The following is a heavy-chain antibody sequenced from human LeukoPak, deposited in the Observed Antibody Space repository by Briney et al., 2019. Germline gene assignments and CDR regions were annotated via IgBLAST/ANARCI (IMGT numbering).Heavy chain of an antibody. J-gene: IGHJ5*02. CDR2: IIPIFGTA. CDR1: GGTLSSYA. Sequence: SVKVSCRASGGTLSSYAISWVRQAPGQGLEWMGGIIPIFGTANYAQKFQGRVTITADESTSTAYMELSSLRSEDTAVYYCARLGPYYDSSGYGEYNWFDPWGQGTLVTVSS. D-gene: IGHD3-22*01. V-gene: IGHV1-69*01. CDR3: ARLGPYYDSSGYGEYNWFDP.